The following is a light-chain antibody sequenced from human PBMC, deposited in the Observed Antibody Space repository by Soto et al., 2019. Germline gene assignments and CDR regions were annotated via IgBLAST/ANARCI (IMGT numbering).Light chain of an antibody. Sequence: QSALTQPASVSGSPGQSITISCTGTSIDVGGYNYVSWYQQHPGKAPKLMIYEVSNRPSGVSNRFSGSKSGNTASLTISGLQAEDEADYYCSSFTSINTWVFGGGTKLIVL. J-gene: IGLJ3*02. V-gene: IGLV2-14*01. CDR3: SSFTSINTWV. CDR2: EVS. CDR1: SIDVGGYNY.